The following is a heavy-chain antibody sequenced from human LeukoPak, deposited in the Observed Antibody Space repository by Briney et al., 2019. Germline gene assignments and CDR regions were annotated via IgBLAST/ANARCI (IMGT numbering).Heavy chain of an antibody. CDR3: ARHAPGGYCSGGACYSSCAFDI. CDR2: INHSGST. V-gene: IGHV4-34*01. D-gene: IGHD2-15*01. CDR1: GGSFSGYY. J-gene: IGHJ3*02. Sequence: TSETLSLTCAVYGGSFSGYYWSWIRQPPGKGLEWIGEINHSGSTNYNPSLKSRVTISVDTSKNQFSLELSSVTAADTAVYYCARHAPGGYCSGGACYSSCAFDIWGQGTVVTVSS.